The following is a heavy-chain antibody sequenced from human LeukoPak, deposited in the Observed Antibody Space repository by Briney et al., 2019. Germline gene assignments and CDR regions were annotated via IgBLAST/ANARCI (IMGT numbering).Heavy chain of an antibody. CDR2: INHSGST. J-gene: IGHJ6*02. CDR3: ARGWVGVVIIDYYYYGMDV. V-gene: IGHV4-34*01. D-gene: IGHD3-3*01. CDR1: GGSFSGYY. Sequence: SETLSLTCVVYGGSFSGYYWSWIRQPPGKGLEWIGEINHSGSTNYNPSLKSRVTISVDTSKNQFSLKLSSVTAVDTAVYYCARGWVGVVIIDYYYYGMDVWGQGTTVTVSS.